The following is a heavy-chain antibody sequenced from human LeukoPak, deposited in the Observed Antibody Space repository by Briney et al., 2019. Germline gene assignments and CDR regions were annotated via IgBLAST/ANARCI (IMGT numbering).Heavy chain of an antibody. J-gene: IGHJ4*02. V-gene: IGHV3-30-3*01. D-gene: IGHD3-16*01. CDR2: ISYDGSKK. Sequence: PGWSLRLSCAASGFTFSSYAMHWVRQAPGKGLEWVAVISYDGSKKYYADSVKGRFTISRDNSKNTMYLQMNSLRAEDTAVYYCARDLRYWTTFDGDYWGQGTLVTVSS. CDR1: GFTFSSYA. CDR3: ARDLRYWTTFDGDY.